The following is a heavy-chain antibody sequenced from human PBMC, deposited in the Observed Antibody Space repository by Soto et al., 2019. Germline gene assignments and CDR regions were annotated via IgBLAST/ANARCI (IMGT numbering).Heavy chain of an antibody. D-gene: IGHD3-3*01. V-gene: IGHV4-4*07. CDR1: GGSISRYY. Sequence: PSETLSLTCTVSGGSISRYYWSWIRQPAGKGLEWIGRIYTSGSTNYNPSLKSRATMSVDTSKNQFSLKLSSVTAADTAVYYCARDSREYYDFWSGHEENWFDPWGQGTLVTVSS. J-gene: IGHJ5*02. CDR2: IYTSGST. CDR3: ARDSREYYDFWSGHEENWFDP.